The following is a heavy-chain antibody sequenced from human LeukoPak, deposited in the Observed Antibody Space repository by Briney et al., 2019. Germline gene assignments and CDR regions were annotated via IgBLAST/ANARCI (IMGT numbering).Heavy chain of an antibody. Sequence: PGGSLRLSCAASGFTFSSYAMSWVRQAPGKGLEWVSAISGSGGSTYHADSVKGRFTISRDNSKNTLFLQMNSLRAEDTAVYYCAKDFTGLYGDYSYWGQGTLVTVSS. J-gene: IGHJ4*02. CDR2: ISGSGGST. D-gene: IGHD4-17*01. V-gene: IGHV3-23*01. CDR1: GFTFSSYA. CDR3: AKDFTGLYGDYSY.